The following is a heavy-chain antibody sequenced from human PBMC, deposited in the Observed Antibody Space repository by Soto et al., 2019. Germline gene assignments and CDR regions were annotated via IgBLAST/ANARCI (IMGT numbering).Heavy chain of an antibody. CDR2: ISYDGSNT. V-gene: IGHV3-30-3*01. CDR3: ARDNGMFLSYYYYGMDV. J-gene: IGHJ6*02. D-gene: IGHD2-8*01. Sequence: QVQLVESGGGVVQPGRSLTLSCAASGFTFSRFSMNWVRQAPGKGLAWVAVISYDGSNTHYAESVKGRFNISRDDSKNTVFLQMNNLRGEDSAVYYCARDNGMFLSYYYYGMDVWGQGTTVSVSS. CDR1: GFTFSRFS.